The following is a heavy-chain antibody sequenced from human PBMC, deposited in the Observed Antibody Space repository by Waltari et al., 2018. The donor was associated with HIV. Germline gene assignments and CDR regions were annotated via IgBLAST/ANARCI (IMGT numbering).Heavy chain of an antibody. CDR1: VGSFSTYY. D-gene: IGHD3-10*01. CDR2: IYYNGGT. J-gene: IGHJ5*02. Sequence: QVQLQESGPGLVKPSETLSLTCTVSVGSFSTYYWSWIRQPPGKGLEWMGYIYYNGGTKYNPSLKNRVTMTIDTSKTQFSLELSSVTTADTAIYYCARDFYGSGIGLSRGRRYFDPWGQGALVTVSS. V-gene: IGHV4-59*01. CDR3: ARDFYGSGIGLSRGRRYFDP.